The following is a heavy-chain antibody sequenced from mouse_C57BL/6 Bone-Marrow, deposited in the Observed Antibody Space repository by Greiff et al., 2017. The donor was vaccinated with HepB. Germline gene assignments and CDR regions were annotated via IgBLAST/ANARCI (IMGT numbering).Heavy chain of an antibody. D-gene: IGHD3-2*02. CDR3: ARPGTAQARGWCAY. V-gene: IGHV5-17*01. J-gene: IGHJ3*01. CDR1: GFTFSDYG. CDR2: ISSGSSTI. Sequence: EVMLVESGGGLVKPGGSLKLSCAASGFTFSDYGMHWVRQAPEKGLEWVAYISSGSSTIYYADTVKGRFTISRDNAKNTLFLQMTSLRSEDTAMYYCARPGTAQARGWCAYWGQGTLVTVSA.